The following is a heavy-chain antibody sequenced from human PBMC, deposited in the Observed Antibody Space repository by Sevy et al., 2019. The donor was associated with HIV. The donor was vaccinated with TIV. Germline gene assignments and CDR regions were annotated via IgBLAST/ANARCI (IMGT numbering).Heavy chain of an antibody. Sequence: GGSLRLSCAASGFTFSSYAMHWVRQAPGKGLEWVAVISYDGSNKYYADSVKGRFTISRDNSKKTLYLQMNSLRAEDTAVYYCARVVSIAAPFDYWGQGTLVTVSS. CDR3: ARVVSIAAPFDY. D-gene: IGHD6-6*01. J-gene: IGHJ4*02. V-gene: IGHV3-30*04. CDR1: GFTFSSYA. CDR2: ISYDGSNK.